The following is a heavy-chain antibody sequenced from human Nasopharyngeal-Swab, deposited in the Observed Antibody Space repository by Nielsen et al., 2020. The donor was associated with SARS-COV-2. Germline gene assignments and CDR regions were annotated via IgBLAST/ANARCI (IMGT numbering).Heavy chain of an antibody. Sequence: SETLSLTCTASGGSISSYYWSWIRQPPGKGLEWIGYIYYSGSTNYNPSLKSRVTISVDTSKNQFSLKLSSVTAADTAVYYCARGYGSGSYSYMDVWGKGTTVTVSS. D-gene: IGHD3-10*01. J-gene: IGHJ6*03. CDR3: ARGYGSGSYSYMDV. V-gene: IGHV4-59*01. CDR2: IYYSGST. CDR1: GGSISSYY.